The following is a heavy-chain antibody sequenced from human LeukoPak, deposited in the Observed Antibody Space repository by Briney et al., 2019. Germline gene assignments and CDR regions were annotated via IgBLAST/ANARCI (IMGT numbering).Heavy chain of an antibody. J-gene: IGHJ4*02. V-gene: IGHV4-59*01. D-gene: IGHD1-26*01. CDR2: MYDSGST. Sequence: SETLSLTCAVSGDSISSYYWNWIRLPPGKGLEWIGHMYDSGSTNYNPSLTSRSTISVDTPKTQSSLRLSSLPAADTAVYYCARGGVGATSFNFDYWGQGTLVTVSS. CDR1: GDSISSYY. CDR3: ARGGVGATSFNFDY.